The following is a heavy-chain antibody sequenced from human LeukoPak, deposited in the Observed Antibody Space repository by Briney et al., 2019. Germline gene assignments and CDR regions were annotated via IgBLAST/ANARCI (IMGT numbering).Heavy chain of an antibody. V-gene: IGHV3-23*01. CDR1: GFTFTNYA. D-gene: IGHD3-10*01. CDR2: ISGSGGST. CDR3: AKGEGGVVRGVITTYYYGLDV. Sequence: AGGSLRLSCAASGFTFTNYALSWVCQAPGKGLEWVSAISGSGGSTYYADSVKGRFTISRDTSKNTLYLQMNSLRAEDTAVYYCAKGEGGVVRGVITTYYYGLDVWGQGTTVTVSS. J-gene: IGHJ6*02.